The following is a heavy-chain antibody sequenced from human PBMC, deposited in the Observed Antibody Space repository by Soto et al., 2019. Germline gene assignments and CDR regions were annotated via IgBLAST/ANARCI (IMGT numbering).Heavy chain of an antibody. CDR1: GFTFSSYA. CDR2: ISYDGSNK. Sequence: QVQLVESGGGVVQPGRSLRLSCAASGFTFSSYAMHWVRQAPGKGLEWVAVISYDGSNKYYADSMKGRFTISRDNSKNTLYLQMNSLRAEDTAVYYCAREGVIVVVPFDYWGQGTLVTVSS. D-gene: IGHD3-22*01. CDR3: AREGVIVVVPFDY. V-gene: IGHV3-30-3*01. J-gene: IGHJ4*02.